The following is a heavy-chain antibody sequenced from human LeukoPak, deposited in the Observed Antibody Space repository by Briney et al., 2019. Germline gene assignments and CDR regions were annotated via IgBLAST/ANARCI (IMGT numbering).Heavy chain of an antibody. CDR3: ARVRTPFGVVASPDALDV. CDR2: ITADNFNT. Sequence: ASVKVSCKASGYTFDTYPLTWVRQAPGEGFEWVGWITADNFNTNYAQRFQGRVTLTKETSTNTAYMEMRGLMSDDTAVYFCARVRTPFGVVASPDALDVWGQGTAVTVSS. D-gene: IGHD3-3*01. CDR1: GYTFDTYP. J-gene: IGHJ3*01. V-gene: IGHV1-18*01.